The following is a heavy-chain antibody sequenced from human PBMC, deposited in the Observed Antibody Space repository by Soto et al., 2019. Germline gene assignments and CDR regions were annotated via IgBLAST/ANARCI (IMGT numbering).Heavy chain of an antibody. J-gene: IGHJ6*02. CDR2: IWYDGSNK. CDR3: ASLALVPDAPSTYYYGMDV. Sequence: GGSLRLSCAASGFTFSSYGMHWVRQAPGKGLEWVAVIWYDGSNKYYADSVKGRFTISRDNSKNTLYLQMNSLRAEDTAVYYCASLALVPDAPSTYYYGMDVWGQGTTVTVSS. V-gene: IGHV3-33*01. CDR1: GFTFSSYG. D-gene: IGHD2-2*01.